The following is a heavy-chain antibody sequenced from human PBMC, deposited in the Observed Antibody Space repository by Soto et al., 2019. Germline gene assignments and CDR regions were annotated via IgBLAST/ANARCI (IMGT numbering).Heavy chain of an antibody. Sequence: GASVKVSCKASGYTFTSYGISRLRQAPGQGLEWMGWISAYNGNTNYAQKLQGRVTMTTDTSTSTAYMELRSLRSDDTAVYYCARDMPPVLRFLEWLRRGMDVWGQGTTVTVSS. CDR1: GYTFTSYG. CDR3: ARDMPPVLRFLEWLRRGMDV. D-gene: IGHD3-3*01. J-gene: IGHJ6*02. CDR2: ISAYNGNT. V-gene: IGHV1-18*01.